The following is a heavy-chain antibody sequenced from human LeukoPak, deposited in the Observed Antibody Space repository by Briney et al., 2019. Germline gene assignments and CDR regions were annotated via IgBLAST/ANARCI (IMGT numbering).Heavy chain of an antibody. D-gene: IGHD1-26*01. CDR2: IRYDGSNK. J-gene: IGHJ4*02. CDR3: AKALVGATGY. V-gene: IGHV3-30*02. Sequence: GGSLRLSCAAPGFTFSSYGMHWVRQAPGKGLEWVAFIRYDGSNKYYADSVKGRFTISRDNSKNTLYLQMNSLRAEDTAVYYCAKALVGATGYWGQGTLVTVSS. CDR1: GFTFSSYG.